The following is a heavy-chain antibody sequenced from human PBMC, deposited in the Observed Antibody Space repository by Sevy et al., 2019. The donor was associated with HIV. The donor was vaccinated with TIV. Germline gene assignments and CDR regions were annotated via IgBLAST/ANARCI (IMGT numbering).Heavy chain of an antibody. V-gene: IGHV4-31*03. CDR3: ARGRLIVARERWFDP. CDR1: GDSMSSGAYY. Sequence: SETLSLTCTVSGDSMSSGAYYWSWIRQHPGKGLEWIGYIYYTGSTYYNPSLKSRVVISLDTSKNQFSLKVSPVTAADTAVYYCARGRLIVARERWFDPWGQGIRVTVSS. D-gene: IGHD5-12*01. CDR2: IYYTGST. J-gene: IGHJ5*02.